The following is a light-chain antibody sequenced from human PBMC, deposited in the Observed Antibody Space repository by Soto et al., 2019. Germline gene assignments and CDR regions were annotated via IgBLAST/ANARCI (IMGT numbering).Light chain of an antibody. J-gene: IGKJ2*03. CDR3: QQYAGPPFS. CDR1: HSVSYNY. Sequence: DIVLTQSPGTLSLSPGERATLSCRASHSVSYNYLAWYQQKPGQAPRLLIYVASNRATGIPDRFSGSGSGTDFTLTISRLDPEDFAVYSCQQYAGPPFSFGQGTKLEIK. V-gene: IGKV3-20*01. CDR2: VAS.